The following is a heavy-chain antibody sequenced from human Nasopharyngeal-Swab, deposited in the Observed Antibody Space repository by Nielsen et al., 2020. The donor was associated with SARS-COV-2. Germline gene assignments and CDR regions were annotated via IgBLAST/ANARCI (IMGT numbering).Heavy chain of an antibody. CDR2: INAGKGNT. Sequence: ASVKVSCKASGYTLSTYAMYWVRQAPGQRPEFMGWINAGKGNTIYSQKFQGRVRISRDTSANTVYMELNRLRSEDTAVYYCARVPAVAASRIDYWGQGTLVTVSS. D-gene: IGHD6-19*01. CDR1: GYTLSTYA. CDR3: ARVPAVAASRIDY. V-gene: IGHV1-3*01. J-gene: IGHJ4*02.